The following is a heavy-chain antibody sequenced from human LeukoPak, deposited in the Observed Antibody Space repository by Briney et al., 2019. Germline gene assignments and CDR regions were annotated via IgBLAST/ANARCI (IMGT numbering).Heavy chain of an antibody. V-gene: IGHV4-38-2*01. CDR3: ARVERGGLDY. CDR1: AYAITSSDY. J-gene: IGHJ4*02. Sequence: PSETLSLTCAVSAYAITSSDYWGWIRQPPGKGLEWIGRVYPGESSEYNPSLKSRVTMSVDTSKNQFSLKVNSVTAADTAVYYCARVERGGLDYWGQGTLVTVSS. CDR2: VYPGESS. D-gene: IGHD3-10*01.